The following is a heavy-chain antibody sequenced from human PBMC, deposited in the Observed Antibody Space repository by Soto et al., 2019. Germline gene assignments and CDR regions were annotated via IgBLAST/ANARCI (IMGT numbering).Heavy chain of an antibody. Sequence: GASVKGSCKASGYTFTSYGISWVRQAPGQGLEWMGWISAYNGNTNYAQKLQGRVTMTRDTSTSTAYMELRSLRSDDTAVYYCASGSGIAAAGASSLGYYYGMDVWGQGTTVTVSS. J-gene: IGHJ6*02. CDR2: ISAYNGNT. CDR3: ASGSGIAAAGASSLGYYYGMDV. D-gene: IGHD6-13*01. V-gene: IGHV1-18*01. CDR1: GYTFTSYG.